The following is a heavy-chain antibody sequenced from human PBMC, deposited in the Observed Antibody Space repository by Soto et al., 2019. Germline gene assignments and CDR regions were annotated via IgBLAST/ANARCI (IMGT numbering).Heavy chain of an antibody. CDR2: IYYSGST. V-gene: IGHV4-31*03. D-gene: IGHD3-9*01. CDR3: ARTEVDPVFDY. J-gene: IGHJ4*02. Sequence: PSETLSLTCTVSGGSISSGGYYWSWIRQHPGKGLEWIGYIYYSGSTYYNPSLKSRVTISVDTSKNQFSLKLSSVTAADTAVYYCARTEVDPVFDYWGQGTLVTVSS. CDR1: GGSISSGGYY.